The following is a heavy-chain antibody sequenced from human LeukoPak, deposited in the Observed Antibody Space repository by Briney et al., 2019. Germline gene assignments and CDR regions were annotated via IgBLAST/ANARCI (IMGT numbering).Heavy chain of an antibody. CDR2: ISSSGSTI. J-gene: IGHJ4*02. V-gene: IGHV3-11*01. CDR1: GFTFSDYY. Sequence: GGSLRLSCAASGFTFSDYYMSWIRQAPGKGLERVSHISSSGSTIYYADSVKGRFTISRDNAKNSLYLQMNSLRAEDTAVYYCARESPEDIVVVPATNDYWGQGTLVTVSS. D-gene: IGHD2-2*01. CDR3: ARESPEDIVVVPATNDY.